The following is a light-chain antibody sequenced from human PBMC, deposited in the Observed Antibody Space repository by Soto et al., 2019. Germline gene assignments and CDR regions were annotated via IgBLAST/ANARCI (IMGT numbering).Light chain of an antibody. J-gene: IGLJ2*01. CDR3: CSYISTSTLV. V-gene: IGLV2-14*01. CDR2: DVT. CDR1: SSDVGGYDY. Sequence: QSALTQPASVSGSPGQSITISCTGTSSDVGGYDYVSWYQQHPGKAPRLMIYDVTNRPSGISNRFSGSKSGNTASLTISGLQAEDEADYFCCSYISTSTLVFGGGTKLTVL.